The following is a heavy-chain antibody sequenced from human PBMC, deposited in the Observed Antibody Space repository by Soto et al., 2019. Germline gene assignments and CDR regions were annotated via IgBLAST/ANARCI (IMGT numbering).Heavy chain of an antibody. D-gene: IGHD3-10*01. J-gene: IGHJ6*03. CDR2: IYYSGST. CDR1: GGSISSYY. Sequence: QVQLQESGPGLVKPSETLSLTCTVSGGSISSYYWSWIRQPPGKGLEWIGYIYYSGSTNYNPSLKSRVTISVDTSKNQFSLELSSVTAADTAVYYCARGLWFGEHSYYYYYMDVWGKGTTVTVSS. CDR3: ARGLWFGEHSYYYYYMDV. V-gene: IGHV4-59*01.